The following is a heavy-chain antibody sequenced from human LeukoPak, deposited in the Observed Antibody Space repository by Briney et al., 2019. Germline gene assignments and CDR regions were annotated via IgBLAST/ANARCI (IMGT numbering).Heavy chain of an antibody. CDR2: INPSGGST. CDR3: ARDPVELRFLEWLGYYFDY. V-gene: IGHV1-46*01. D-gene: IGHD3-3*01. Sequence: GASVKVSCKASGYTLTSYYMHWVRQAPGQGLEWMGIINPSGGSTSYAQKFQGRVTMTRDTSTSTVYMELSSLRSEDTAVYYCARDPVELRFLEWLGYYFDYWGQGTLVTVSS. J-gene: IGHJ4*02. CDR1: GYTLTSYY.